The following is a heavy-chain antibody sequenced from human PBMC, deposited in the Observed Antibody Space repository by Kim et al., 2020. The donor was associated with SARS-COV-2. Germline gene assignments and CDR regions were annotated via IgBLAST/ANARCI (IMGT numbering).Heavy chain of an antibody. V-gene: IGHV3-23*01. CDR3: ARTHQTGWFDP. Sequence: SKYYADHGKGRFTISRENSKNTLYLQMNSLRAEDTAVYYCARTHQTGWFDPWGQGTLVTVSS. CDR2: SK. J-gene: IGHJ5*02.